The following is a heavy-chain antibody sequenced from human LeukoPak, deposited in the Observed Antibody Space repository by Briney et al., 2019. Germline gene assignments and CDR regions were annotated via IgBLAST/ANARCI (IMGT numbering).Heavy chain of an antibody. D-gene: IGHD3-9*01. CDR2: INPNSGGS. J-gene: IGHJ6*04. CDR1: GCTFIGYY. CDR3: ARGDDILTRFFDYYGMDV. Sequence: ASVKVSCKASGCTFIGYYMHWVRQAAGQGLEWMGWINPNSGGSNYAQKFQGRVTMNRDTSISTAYMELSRLRSDDTAVYYCARGDDILTRFFDYYGMDVWGEGTTVTVSS. V-gene: IGHV1-2*02.